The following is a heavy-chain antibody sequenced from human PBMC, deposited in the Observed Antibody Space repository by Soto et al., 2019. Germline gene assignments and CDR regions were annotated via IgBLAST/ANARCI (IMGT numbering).Heavy chain of an antibody. Sequence: PGGSLRLSCAASGFTFSSYAMSWVRQAPGKGLEWVSAISGSGGSTYYADSVKGRFTISRDNSKNTLYLQMNSLRAEDTAVYYCAKIGRYYYDSSVYSGHDAFDIWGQGTMVTVSS. D-gene: IGHD3-22*01. CDR3: AKIGRYYYDSSVYSGHDAFDI. V-gene: IGHV3-23*01. CDR2: ISGSGGST. CDR1: GFTFSSYA. J-gene: IGHJ3*02.